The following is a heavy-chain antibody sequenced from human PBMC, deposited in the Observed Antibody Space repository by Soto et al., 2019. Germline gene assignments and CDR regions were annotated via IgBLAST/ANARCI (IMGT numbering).Heavy chain of an antibody. D-gene: IGHD3-10*01. CDR3: AKGGVVRGGFHGWFDP. CDR2: TYYRSKWYY. CDR1: GDSVSSNTAG. Sequence: QVQLQQSGPGLVKPSQTLSLTCGISGDSVSSNTAGWSWIRQSPSRGLEWLGRTYYRSKWYYDYXXSVKGRKTINXXTXKXXLSLQLNSVTPEDTAVYYCAKGGVVRGGFHGWFDPWGQGTLVTVSS. V-gene: IGHV6-1*01. J-gene: IGHJ5*02.